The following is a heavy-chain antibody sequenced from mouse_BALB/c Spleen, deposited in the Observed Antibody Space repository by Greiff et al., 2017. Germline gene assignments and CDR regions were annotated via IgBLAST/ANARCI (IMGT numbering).Heavy chain of an antibody. CDR1: GFSLTSYD. Sequence: VQLQQSGPGLVAPSQSLSITCTVSGFSLTSYDISWIRQPPGKGLEWLGVIWTGGGTNYNSAFMSRLSISKDNSKSQVFLKMNSLQTDDTAIYYCVRGGYGHFDYWGQGTTLTVSS. CDR3: VRGGYGHFDY. CDR2: IWTGGGT. V-gene: IGHV2-9-2*01. D-gene: IGHD1-2*01. J-gene: IGHJ2*01.